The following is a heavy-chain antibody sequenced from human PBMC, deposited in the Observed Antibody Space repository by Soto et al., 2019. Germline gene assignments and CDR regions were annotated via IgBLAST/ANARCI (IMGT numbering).Heavy chain of an antibody. D-gene: IGHD5-18*01. CDR2: IIPILGIA. Sequence: ASVKVSCKASGGTFSSYSISWVRQAPGQGLEWMGGIIPILGIANYAQKFQGTVTNTADKSTRTAYMELSSLRSEETAVYYCAGLGRKADSRNYYYYYMDVWGKGTTVTVSS. J-gene: IGHJ6*03. CDR3: AGLGRKADSRNYYYYYMDV. V-gene: IGHV1-69*10. CDR1: GGTFSSYS.